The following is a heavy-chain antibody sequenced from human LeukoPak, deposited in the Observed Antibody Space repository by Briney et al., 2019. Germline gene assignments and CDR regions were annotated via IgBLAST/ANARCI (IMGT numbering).Heavy chain of an antibody. J-gene: IGHJ3*02. CDR3: ARELNRIAAAGRDAFDI. Sequence: SQTLSLTCTVSGGSISSYYWSWIRQPAGKGLEWIGRIYTSGSTNYNPSLKRRVTMSVDTSKNQFSLKLSSVTAADTAVYYCARELNRIAAAGRDAFDIWGQGTMVTVSS. CDR2: IYTSGST. D-gene: IGHD6-13*01. V-gene: IGHV4-4*07. CDR1: GGSISSYY.